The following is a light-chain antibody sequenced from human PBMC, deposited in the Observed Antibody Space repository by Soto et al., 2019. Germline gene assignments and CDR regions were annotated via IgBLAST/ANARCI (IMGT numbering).Light chain of an antibody. V-gene: IGKV1-39*01. Sequence: DIQITQSPFSLSASVGDRVTITCLASQIISSYLNWYQQKPGKAPKLLIYAASSLQSGVPSRFSGSGSGTDFTLTISSLQPEDFATYYCQQSYSTPLTFGGGTKVDIK. CDR3: QQSYSTPLT. J-gene: IGKJ4*01. CDR2: AAS. CDR1: QIISSY.